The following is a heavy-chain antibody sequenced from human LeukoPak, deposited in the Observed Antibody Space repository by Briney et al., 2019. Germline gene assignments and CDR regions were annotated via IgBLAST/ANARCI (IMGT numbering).Heavy chain of an antibody. J-gene: IGHJ4*02. Sequence: PGGSLRLSCAASGFTFSSYGMHWVRQAPGKGLEWVAFIRYDGSNKYYADSVKGRFTISRDNSKNTLYLQMNSLRAEDTAVYYCAKDLRLLWFGELLRGFDYWGQGTLVTVSS. CDR2: IRYDGSNK. CDR1: GFTFSSYG. CDR3: AKDLRLLWFGELLRGFDY. D-gene: IGHD3-10*01. V-gene: IGHV3-30*02.